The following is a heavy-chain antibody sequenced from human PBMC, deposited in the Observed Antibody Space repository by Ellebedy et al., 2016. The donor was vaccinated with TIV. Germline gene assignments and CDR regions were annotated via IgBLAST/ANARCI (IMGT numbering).Heavy chain of an antibody. CDR2: TYYRSKWHN. V-gene: IGHV6-1*01. Sequence: LRLSCAISGDSVSSNSATWNWIRQSPSRGLEWLGRTYYRSKWHNEYAISVRSRITINPDTSKNQFSLQLNSVTPEDTAVYYCARALPHFDIWGQGTMVTVSS. J-gene: IGHJ3*02. CDR3: ARALPHFDI. CDR1: GDSVSSNSAT.